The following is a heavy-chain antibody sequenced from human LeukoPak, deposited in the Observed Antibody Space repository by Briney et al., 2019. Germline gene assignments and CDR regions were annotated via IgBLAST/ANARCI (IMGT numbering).Heavy chain of an antibody. V-gene: IGHV3-30*18. CDR1: GFTFSSYG. CDR2: ISYDGSNK. Sequence: GGSLRLSCAASGFTFSSYGMHWVRQAPGKGLEWVAVISYDGSNKYYADSVKGRFTISRDNSKNTLYLQMNSLRAEDTAVYYCAKDRAAYYDFWSGYYELDYWGQGTLVTVSS. D-gene: IGHD3-3*01. CDR3: AKDRAAYYDFWSGYYELDY. J-gene: IGHJ4*02.